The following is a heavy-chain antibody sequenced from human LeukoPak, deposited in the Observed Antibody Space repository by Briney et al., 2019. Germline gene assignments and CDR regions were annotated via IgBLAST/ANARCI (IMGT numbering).Heavy chain of an antibody. CDR2: ISWDGGST. CDR3: AKDIRGSTSWYGLDY. Sequence: GGSLRLSCAASGFTFDDYAMHWVRQAPGKGLEWVSLISWDGGSTYYADSVKGRSTISRDNSKSSLYLQMNSLRAEDTALYSCAKDIRGSTSWYGLDYWGQGNLVTVSS. J-gene: IGHJ4*02. V-gene: IGHV3-43D*03. D-gene: IGHD6-13*01. CDR1: GFTFDDYA.